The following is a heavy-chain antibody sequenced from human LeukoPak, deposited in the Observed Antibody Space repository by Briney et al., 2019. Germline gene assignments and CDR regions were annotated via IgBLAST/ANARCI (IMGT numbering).Heavy chain of an antibody. J-gene: IGHJ4*02. CDR1: GYTLTELS. D-gene: IGHD3-3*01. CDR3: ATRKNYDFWSGYYSFDY. CDR2: FDPEDGET. V-gene: IGHV1-24*01. Sequence: ASVKVSCKVSGYTLTELSMHWVRQAPGKGLEWMGGFDPEDGETIYAQKFQGRVTMTEDTSTDTAYMELSSLRSEDTAGYYCATRKNYDFWSGYYSFDYWGQGTLVTVSS.